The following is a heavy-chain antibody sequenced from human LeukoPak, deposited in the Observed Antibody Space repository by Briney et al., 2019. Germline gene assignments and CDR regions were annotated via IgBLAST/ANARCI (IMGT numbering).Heavy chain of an antibody. D-gene: IGHD3-3*01. CDR2: ISYDGSNK. V-gene: IGHV3-30*04. Sequence: PGGSLRLSCAASGFTFSSYAMHWVRQAPGKGLEWVAVISYDGSNKYYADSVKGRFTISRDNSKNTLYLQMNSLRAEDTAAYYCARGFLGGYYYGMDVWGQGTTVTVSS. J-gene: IGHJ6*02. CDR1: GFTFSSYA. CDR3: ARGFLGGYYYGMDV.